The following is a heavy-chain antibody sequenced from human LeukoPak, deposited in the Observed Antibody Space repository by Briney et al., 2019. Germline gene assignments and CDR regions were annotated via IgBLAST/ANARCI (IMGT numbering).Heavy chain of an antibody. Sequence: GGSLRLSCAASGFTFDDYGMSWVRQAPGKGLEWVSGINWNGGSTGYADSVKGRFTISRDNAKNSLYLQMNSLRAEDTALYNCASSRNSSSWYYYYMDVWGKGTTVTVSS. CDR2: INWNGGST. D-gene: IGHD6-13*01. J-gene: IGHJ6*03. V-gene: IGHV3-20*01. CDR3: ASSRNSSSWYYYYMDV. CDR1: GFTFDDYG.